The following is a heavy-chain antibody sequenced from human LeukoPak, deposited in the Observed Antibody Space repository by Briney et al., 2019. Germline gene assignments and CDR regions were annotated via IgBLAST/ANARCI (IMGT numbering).Heavy chain of an antibody. J-gene: IGHJ3*02. D-gene: IGHD1-1*01. CDR1: GFIFSSYS. Sequence: GGSLRLSCAVSGFIFSSYSMNWVRQAPGKGLEWVSSISSSSSYIYYADSVKGRFTISRENAKNSLSLQMNSLRAEDTAVYYCATASGAFDIWGQGTMVTVSS. V-gene: IGHV3-21*01. CDR3: ATASGAFDI. CDR2: ISSSSSYI.